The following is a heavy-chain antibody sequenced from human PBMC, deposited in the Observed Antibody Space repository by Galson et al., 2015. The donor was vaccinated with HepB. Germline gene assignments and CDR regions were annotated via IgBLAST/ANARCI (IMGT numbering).Heavy chain of an antibody. CDR2: IIPIFGTA. D-gene: IGHD3-10*01. J-gene: IGHJ6*03. Sequence: SVKVSCKASGGTFSSYAISWVRQAPGQGLEWMGGIIPIFGTANYAQKFQGRVTITADESTSTAYMELSSLRSEDTAVYYCARAGGGYYGSGSYPAPNYYYYYMDVWGKGTTVTVSS. V-gene: IGHV1-69*13. CDR3: ARAGGGYYGSGSYPAPNYYYYYMDV. CDR1: GGTFSSYA.